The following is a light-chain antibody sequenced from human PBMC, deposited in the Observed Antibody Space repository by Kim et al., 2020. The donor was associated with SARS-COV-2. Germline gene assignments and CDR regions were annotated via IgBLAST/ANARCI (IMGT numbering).Light chain of an antibody. CDR2: DAS. V-gene: IGKV3-20*01. CDR1: QSVSSTY. J-gene: IGKJ1*01. Sequence: LSPGYTATLSCRASQSVSSTYLAWNQQKPGQAPRLLMSDASTRATGIPDRFSGSGSETDFTLTISRLEPEDFAVYYCQQYDTSRTFGQGTKVDIK. CDR3: QQYDTSRT.